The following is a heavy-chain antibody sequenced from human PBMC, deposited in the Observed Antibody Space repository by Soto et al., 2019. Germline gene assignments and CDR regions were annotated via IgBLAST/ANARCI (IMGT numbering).Heavy chain of an antibody. CDR2: ISAFNGNT. Sequence: QVQLVQSGAEVKKPGASVKVSCKASGYTFTSYGISWVRQAPGQGLEWMGWISAFNGNTNYAQKLQGRVTMTTDTSTSTAHMELRSLRSDDTAVYYCARDQGQQLALVYYGMDVWGQGTTVTVSS. V-gene: IGHV1-18*01. CDR1: GYTFTSYG. CDR3: ARDQGQQLALVYYGMDV. J-gene: IGHJ6*02. D-gene: IGHD6-13*01.